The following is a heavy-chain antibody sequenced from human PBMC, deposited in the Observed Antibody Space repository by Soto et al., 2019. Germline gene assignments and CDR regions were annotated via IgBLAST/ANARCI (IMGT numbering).Heavy chain of an antibody. CDR1: GGSISSGDYY. CDR2: IYYSGST. CDR3: ARESLGSALGTDY. V-gene: IGHV4-30-4*01. D-gene: IGHD6-25*01. J-gene: IGHJ4*02. Sequence: QVQLQESGPGLVKPSQTLSLTCTVSGGSISSGDYYWSWIRQPPGKGLEWIGYIYYSGSTYYNPSLKSRVTISVDTSKYQFSLKLSSVTAADTAVYYCARESLGSALGTDYWGQGTLVTVSS.